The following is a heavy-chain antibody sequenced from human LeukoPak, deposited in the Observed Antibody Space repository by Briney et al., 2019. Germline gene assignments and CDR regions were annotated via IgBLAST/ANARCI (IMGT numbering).Heavy chain of an antibody. V-gene: IGHV1-18*01. D-gene: IGHD3-22*01. J-gene: IGHJ3*02. CDR1: GYTFTSYG. Sequence: ASVKVSCKASGYTFTSYGISWVRQAPGQGLEWMGWISAYNGNTNYAQKLQGRVIMTTDTSTSTAYMELRSLRSDDTAVYYCAREYYYDSSGPPDAFDIWGQGTMVTVSS. CDR2: ISAYNGNT. CDR3: AREYYYDSSGPPDAFDI.